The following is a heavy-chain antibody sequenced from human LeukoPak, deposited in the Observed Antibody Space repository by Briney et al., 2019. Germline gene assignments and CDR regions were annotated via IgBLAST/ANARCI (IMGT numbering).Heavy chain of an antibody. V-gene: IGHV6-1*01. D-gene: IGHD1-7*01. J-gene: IGHJ6*02. CDR3: ARSLLTGTGRHYYSYGLDV. Sequence: SQTLSLTCAISGDSVSSNSAAWNWIRQSPARGLEWLGRTYYMSEWSTDYAVSVKTRITINPDTSKNQFSLQLNSVTPEDAAVYYCARSLLTGTGRHYYSYGLDVWGQGTTVTVSS. CDR1: GDSVSSNSAA. CDR2: TYYMSEWST.